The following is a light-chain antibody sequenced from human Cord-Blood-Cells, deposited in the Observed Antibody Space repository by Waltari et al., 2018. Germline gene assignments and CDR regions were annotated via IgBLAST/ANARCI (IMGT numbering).Light chain of an antibody. V-gene: IGKV4-1*01. CDR1: QSVLYSSNNKNY. Sequence: DIVMTQSPDSLAVSLGERATINCKSSQSVLYSSNNKNYLAWYQQKPGQPPKLPIYWASTRESGVPYRFSGSGSGTDFTLTISSLQAEDVAVYYCQQYYSTPYTFGQGTKLEIK. CDR3: QQYYSTPYT. CDR2: WAS. J-gene: IGKJ2*01.